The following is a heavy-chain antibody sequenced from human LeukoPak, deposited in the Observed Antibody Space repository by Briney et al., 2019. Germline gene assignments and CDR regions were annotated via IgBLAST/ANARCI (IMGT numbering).Heavy chain of an antibody. CDR2: IDPSDSYT. D-gene: IGHD6-19*01. CDR1: GYSFTSYW. Sequence: GESLKISCKGSGYSFTSYWISWVRQMPGKGLEWMGRIDPSDSYTNYSPSFQGHVTISADKSISTAYLRWSSLNASDTAMYYCARHTEGYNSGWYDYWGQGTLVTVSS. V-gene: IGHV5-10-1*01. CDR3: ARHTEGYNSGWYDY. J-gene: IGHJ4*02.